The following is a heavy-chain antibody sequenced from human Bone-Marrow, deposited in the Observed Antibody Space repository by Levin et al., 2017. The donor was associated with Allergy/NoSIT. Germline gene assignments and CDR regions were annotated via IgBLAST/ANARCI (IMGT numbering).Heavy chain of an antibody. J-gene: IGHJ4*02. V-gene: IGHV3-74*01. Sequence: TGGSLRLSCTASGFTSSSYWMHWVRQGPGKGLVWVSRINSDGSYTNYADSVKGRFTISRDNAKNTLYLQLNSLRAEDTAVYYCARDRDYGGNRFDYWGQGTLVTVSS. CDR3: ARDRDYGGNRFDY. CDR2: INSDGSYT. D-gene: IGHD4-23*01. CDR1: GFTSSSYW.